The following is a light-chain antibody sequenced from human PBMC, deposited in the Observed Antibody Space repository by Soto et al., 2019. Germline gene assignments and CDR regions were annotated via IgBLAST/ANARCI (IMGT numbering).Light chain of an antibody. CDR1: QGLSSD. CDR3: QQLNSYPIT. V-gene: IGKV1-9*01. Sequence: DIQLTQSPSFLSASVGDRVTITCRASQGLSSDLAWYQQKPGKAPKLLIYAASPLQGGVPSRFSGSGSGTGFTLTISSLQPEDFATYYCQQLNSYPITFGQGTRLEIK. J-gene: IGKJ5*01. CDR2: AAS.